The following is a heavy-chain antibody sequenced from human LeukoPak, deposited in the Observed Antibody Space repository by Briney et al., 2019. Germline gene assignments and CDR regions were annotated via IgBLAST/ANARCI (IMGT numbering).Heavy chain of an antibody. J-gene: IGHJ4*02. CDR2: ISTSSSTI. CDR1: GFTFSSYS. CDR3: ARHPYSSGWYGFDY. Sequence: GGSLRLSCAASGFTFSSYSMNWVRQAPGKGLEWVSYISTSSSTIYYADSVKGRFTISRDNAKNSLYLHMNSLRVEDTAVYYCARHPYSSGWYGFDYWGQGTLVTVSS. V-gene: IGHV3-48*01. D-gene: IGHD6-19*01.